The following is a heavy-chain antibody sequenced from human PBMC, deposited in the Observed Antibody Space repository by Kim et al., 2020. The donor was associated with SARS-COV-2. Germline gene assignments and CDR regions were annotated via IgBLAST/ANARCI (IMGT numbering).Heavy chain of an antibody. V-gene: IGHV3-33*06. J-gene: IGHJ5*02. Sequence: GGSLRLSCAASGFTFSSYGMHWVRQAPGKGLEWVAVIWYDGSNKYYADSVKGRFTISRDNSKNTLYLQMNSLRAEDTAVYYCAKGGNRILTGQRDWFDPWGQGTLVTVSS. CDR1: GFTFSSYG. CDR3: AKGGNRILTGQRDWFDP. D-gene: IGHD3-9*01. CDR2: IWYDGSNK.